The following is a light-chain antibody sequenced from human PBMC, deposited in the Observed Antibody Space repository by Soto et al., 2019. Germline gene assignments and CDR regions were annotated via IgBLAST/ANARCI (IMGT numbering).Light chain of an antibody. CDR3: GPWDSSLRAVV. Sequence: QAVVTQPPSVSAAPGQKVTISCSGSSSNIGNNYVSWYQQLPGTAPKLLIYDNNKRPSGIPDRFSGSKSGTSATLGITGLQTGDEADYYCGPWDSSLRAVVFGGGTKLTVL. V-gene: IGLV1-51*01. CDR1: SSNIGNNY. J-gene: IGLJ2*01. CDR2: DNN.